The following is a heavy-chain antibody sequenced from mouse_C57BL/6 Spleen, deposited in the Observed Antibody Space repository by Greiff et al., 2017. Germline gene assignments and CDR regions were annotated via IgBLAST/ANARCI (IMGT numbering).Heavy chain of an antibody. V-gene: IGHV1-55*01. CDR2: IYPGSGST. CDR3: ARTGPYGSSYDWYFDV. D-gene: IGHD1-1*01. J-gene: IGHJ1*03. CDR1: GYTFTSYW. Sequence: VQLQQPGAELVKPGASVKMSCKASGYTFTSYWITWVKQRPGQGLEWIGDIYPGSGSTNYNEKFKSKATLTVDTSSSTAYMQLSSLTSEDSAVYYCARTGPYGSSYDWYFDVWGTGTTVTVSS.